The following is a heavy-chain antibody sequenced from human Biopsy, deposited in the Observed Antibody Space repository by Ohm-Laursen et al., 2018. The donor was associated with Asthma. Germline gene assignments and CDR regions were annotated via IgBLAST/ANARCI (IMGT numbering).Heavy chain of an antibody. V-gene: IGHV4-61*01. CDR3: VRAVRNEQWLAPFDY. D-gene: IGHD6-19*01. CDR1: GGSVSSGSHY. CDR2: ISYSGST. J-gene: IGHJ4*02. Sequence: SETLSLTCTVSGGSVSSGSHYWSWIRQPPGKGLEWIGYISYSGSTNYNPSLKSRVTISVDTSKNRMFLELTSVTAADTAIYYCVRAVRNEQWLAPFDYWGQGKPVTVSS.